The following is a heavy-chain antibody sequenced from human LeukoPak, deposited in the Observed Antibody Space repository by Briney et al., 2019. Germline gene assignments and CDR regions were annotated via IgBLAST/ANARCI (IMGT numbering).Heavy chain of an antibody. J-gene: IGHJ4*02. CDR3: TRAVAGHPD. CDR2: INHSGYT. D-gene: IGHD6-19*01. Sequence: SETLSLTRTVSGVPFSNYYWSWVRQSPRQGLEWIGEINHSGYTNYNPSLKSRVTMSIDTSKNQFSLKLTSVTAADAGVYYCTRAVAGHPDWGQGTLVTVSS. V-gene: IGHV4-34*01. CDR1: GVPFSNYY.